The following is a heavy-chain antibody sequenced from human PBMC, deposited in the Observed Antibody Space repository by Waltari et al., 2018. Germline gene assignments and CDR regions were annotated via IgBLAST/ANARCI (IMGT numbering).Heavy chain of an antibody. J-gene: IGHJ4*02. CDR2: IDPEEGEP. V-gene: IGHV1-69-2*01. CDR3: APLPGGSGQTFDY. D-gene: IGHD3-10*01. Sequence: EVELVQSGAEVKKPGATVKISCKASGYTFMDYFMHWVQQAPGKGLEWMGRIDPEEGEPGYSEKCQGRVTITADTSTDTAYMELSSLTSGDTAVYYCAPLPGGSGQTFDYWGQGTLVTVSS. CDR1: GYTFMDYF.